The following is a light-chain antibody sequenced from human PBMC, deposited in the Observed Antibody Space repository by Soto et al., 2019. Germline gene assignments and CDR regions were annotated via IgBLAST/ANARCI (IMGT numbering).Light chain of an antibody. CDR3: QKYNSVPFA. CDR1: QGIGNY. J-gene: IGKJ3*01. CDR2: AAS. V-gene: IGKV1-27*01. Sequence: DIQMTQSPSSLSASVGDRVNITCRASQGIGNYLAWYQQKPGKVPKLLMYAASTLQSGVPPRFSGSESGTDFKLTISGLQPEDVATYYCQKYNSVPFAVGPGTKVDIK.